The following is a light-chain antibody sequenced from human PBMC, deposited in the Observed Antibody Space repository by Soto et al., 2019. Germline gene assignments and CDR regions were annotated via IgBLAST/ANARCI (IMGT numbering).Light chain of an antibody. CDR2: DDN. CDR1: SSNIGVNS. CDR3: GSWDSSLSAYV. V-gene: IGLV1-51*01. J-gene: IGLJ1*01. Sequence: QSAMTQPPSVSAAPGQKVTISCSGSSSNIGVNSVSWYQQLPGTAPKLLIYDDNKRPSGIPDRFSGSKSGTSATLGITGFQTGDEADYYCGSWDSSLSAYVFGTGTKLTVL.